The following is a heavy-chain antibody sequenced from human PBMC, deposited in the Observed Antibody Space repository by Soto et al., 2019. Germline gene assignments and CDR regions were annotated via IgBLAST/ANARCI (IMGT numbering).Heavy chain of an antibody. CDR2: ISAYNGNT. CDR3: ARDWDNTVTTLGYFDY. J-gene: IGHJ4*02. V-gene: IGHV1-18*01. D-gene: IGHD4-17*01. CDR1: GYTFTSYG. Sequence: ASVKVSCKASGYTFTSYGISWVRQAPGQGLEWMGWISAYNGNTNYAQKLQGRVTMTTDTSTSTAYMELRSLRSDDTAVYYCARDWDNTVTTLGYFDYWGQGTLVTVSS.